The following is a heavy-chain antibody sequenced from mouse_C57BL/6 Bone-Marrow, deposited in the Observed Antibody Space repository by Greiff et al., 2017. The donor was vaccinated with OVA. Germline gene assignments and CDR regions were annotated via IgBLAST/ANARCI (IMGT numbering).Heavy chain of an antibody. J-gene: IGHJ1*03. CDR3: AREELGRYFDV. Sequence: DVKLVESEGGLVQPGSSMKLSCTASGFTFSDYYMAWVRQVPEKGLEWVANINYDGSSTYYLDSLKSRFIISRDNAKNILYLQMSSLKSEDTATYYCAREELGRYFDVWGTGTTVTVSS. CDR2: INYDGSST. V-gene: IGHV5-16*01. D-gene: IGHD4-1*01. CDR1: GFTFSDYY.